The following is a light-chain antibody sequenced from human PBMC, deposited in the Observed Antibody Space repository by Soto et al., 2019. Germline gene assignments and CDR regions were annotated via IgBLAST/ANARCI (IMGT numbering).Light chain of an antibody. CDR3: SSYTTTSTYG. Sequence: QSVLTQPACVSGSPEQKITISCTGTSSDVGGYDYVSWYQQHPDKAPRFMIYEVTNRPSGVSHRFSGAKSGNTASLTISGLQAEDEADYYCSSYTTTSTYGFGTGTKVTVL. CDR1: SSDVGGYDY. V-gene: IGLV2-14*01. CDR2: EVT. J-gene: IGLJ1*01.